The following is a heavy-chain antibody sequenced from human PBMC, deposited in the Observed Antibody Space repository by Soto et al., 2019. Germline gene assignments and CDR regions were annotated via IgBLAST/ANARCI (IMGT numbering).Heavy chain of an antibody. CDR2: INHSGST. CDR1: GGSFSGYY. J-gene: IGHJ6*02. V-gene: IGHV4-34*01. Sequence: SETLSLTCAVYGGSFSGYYWSWIRQPPGKGLEWIGEINHSGSTNYNPSLKSRVTISVGTCKNQISLKLSSVTAADTAVYYCARGAVRSIFGVVIIFGMDVWDQGTTVTVSS. CDR3: ARGAVRSIFGVVIIFGMDV. D-gene: IGHD3-3*01.